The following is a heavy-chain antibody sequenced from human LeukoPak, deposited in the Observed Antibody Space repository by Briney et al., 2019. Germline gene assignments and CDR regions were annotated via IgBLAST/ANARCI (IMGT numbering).Heavy chain of an antibody. CDR3: ARDPTSPRYCSGGSCSPFDY. J-gene: IGHJ4*02. D-gene: IGHD2-15*01. V-gene: IGHV1-18*01. CDR1: GYTFTSYG. Sequence: ASVKVSCKASGYTFTSYGISWVRQAPGQGLEWMGWISAYNGNTNYAQKLQGRVTMTTDTSTSTAYMELRSLRSDDTAVYYCARDPTSPRYCSGGSCSPFDYWGQGTLVTVSS. CDR2: ISAYNGNT.